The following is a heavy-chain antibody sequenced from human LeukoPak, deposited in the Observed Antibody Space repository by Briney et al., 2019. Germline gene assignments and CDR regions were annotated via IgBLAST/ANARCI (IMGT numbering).Heavy chain of an antibody. CDR2: INQGGGEK. CDR1: GFTFGTYW. V-gene: IGHV3-7*03. Sequence: GGSLRLSCAASGFTFGTYWMDWVRQAPGKGLEWVANINQGGGEKYYVDSVKGRFTISRDNAKNSLYLQMNSLRAEDTAVYYCSRSLEYWGQGTLVTVSS. CDR3: SRSLEY. J-gene: IGHJ4*02.